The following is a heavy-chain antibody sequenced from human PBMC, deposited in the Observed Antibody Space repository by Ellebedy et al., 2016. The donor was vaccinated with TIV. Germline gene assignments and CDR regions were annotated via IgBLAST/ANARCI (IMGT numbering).Heavy chain of an antibody. D-gene: IGHD4-23*01. J-gene: IGHJ4*02. CDR1: GGSISTFY. V-gene: IGHV4-59*01. Sequence: MPSETLSLTCNVSGGSISTFYWSWIRQPPGKGLEFIGYIYYIGITNYNPSLESRVAISIDTSESQFSLRLSSVTAADTAVYYCAAYYGGRFDYWGQGTLVTVSS. CDR2: IYYIGIT. CDR3: AAYYGGRFDY.